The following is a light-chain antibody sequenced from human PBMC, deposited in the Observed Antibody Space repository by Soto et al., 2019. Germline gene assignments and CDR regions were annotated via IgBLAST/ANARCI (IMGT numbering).Light chain of an antibody. CDR2: EVG. V-gene: IGLV2-14*01. CDR1: SSDVGGYNY. J-gene: IGLJ2*01. Sequence: QSALTQPASVSGSPGQSITISCTGTSSDVGGYNYVSWYQQHPGKAPKLMIYEVGHRPSGVSNRFSGSKSGTSASLAISGLRTEDEADYYCAAWDDSLSGVVFGGGTKLTVL. CDR3: AAWDDSLSGVV.